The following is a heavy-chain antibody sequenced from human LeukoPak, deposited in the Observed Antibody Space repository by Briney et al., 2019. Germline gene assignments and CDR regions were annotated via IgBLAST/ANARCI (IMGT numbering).Heavy chain of an antibody. V-gene: IGHV4-34*01. CDR3: ARGRSIFGVVSKLDS. D-gene: IGHD3-3*01. Sequence: PSETLSLTCAVYGGSFSGYYWSWIRQPPGKGLEWIGEINHSGSTNYNPSLKSRVTISVDTSKNQFSLKLSSVTAADTAVYYCARGRSIFGVVSKLDSWGQGTLVTVSS. J-gene: IGHJ4*02. CDR1: GGSFSGYY. CDR2: INHSGST.